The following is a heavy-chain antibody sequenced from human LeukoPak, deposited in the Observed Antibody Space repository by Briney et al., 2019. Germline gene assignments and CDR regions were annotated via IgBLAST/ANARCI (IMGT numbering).Heavy chain of an antibody. J-gene: IGHJ4*02. V-gene: IGHV3-48*03. D-gene: IGHD4-11*01. CDR1: GFTFSSYE. CDR3: AKQMTPIKAFDY. CDR2: ISSSGSTI. Sequence: GGSLRLSCAASGFTFSSYEMNWVRQAPGKGLEWVSYISSSGSTIYYADSVKGRFTISRDNSKNTLYLQMNSLRAEDTAVYYCAKQMTPIKAFDYWGQGTLVTVSS.